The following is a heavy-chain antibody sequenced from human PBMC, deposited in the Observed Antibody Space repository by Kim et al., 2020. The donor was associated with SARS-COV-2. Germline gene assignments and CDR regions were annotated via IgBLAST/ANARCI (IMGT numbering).Heavy chain of an antibody. Sequence: DSVEDRFTIVRDNAQNSLYLKLNSLRAEDTALYYCARGTGHSSTWRDDYWGQGTMVTVSS. V-gene: IGHV3-21*01. D-gene: IGHD6-13*01. J-gene: IGHJ4*02. CDR3: ARGTGHSSTWRDDY.